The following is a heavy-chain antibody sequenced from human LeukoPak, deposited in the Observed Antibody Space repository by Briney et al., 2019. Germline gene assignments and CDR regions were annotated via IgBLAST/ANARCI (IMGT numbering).Heavy chain of an antibody. CDR2: IYHSGTT. J-gene: IGHJ4*02. V-gene: IGHV4-4*02. Sequence: PSETLSLTCAVSGDSITSHNWWSWVRQSPGKGLEWIGEIYHSGTTNYSPSLKSRVTISVGKSKNQLSLELTSVTDADTAVYFCASCLFDYYYFAQWGQGTLVTVSS. CDR1: GDSITSHNW. D-gene: IGHD2/OR15-2a*01. CDR3: ASCLFDYYYFAQ.